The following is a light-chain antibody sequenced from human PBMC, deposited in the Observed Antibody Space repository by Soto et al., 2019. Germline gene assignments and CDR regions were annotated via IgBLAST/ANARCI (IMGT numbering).Light chain of an antibody. CDR1: QSVSTN. J-gene: IGKJ1*01. Sequence: VMTPTTATLSVPPAEGAPLSCRASQSVSTNFAWYQQKPGQAPRLLIYGASTRATAVPARFTASGSGTEFTLTISSLQSEDFAVYYCQQYNNWPRTFGRGTKVDIK. CDR3: QQYNNWPRT. CDR2: GAS. V-gene: IGKV3-15*01.